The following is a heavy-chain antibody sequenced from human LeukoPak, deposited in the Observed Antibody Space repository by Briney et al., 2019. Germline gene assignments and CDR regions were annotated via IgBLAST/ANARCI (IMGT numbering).Heavy chain of an antibody. J-gene: IGHJ4*02. V-gene: IGHV3-33*01. Sequence: GGSLRLSCAASGFTFSTFGMHWVRQAPGKGLEWVAIIWYDGSNKYYADSVKGRFTISRDNSKNTLYLQMNSLRAEDTAVYYCARKPLSYSDYEVDYWGQGTLVTVSS. D-gene: IGHD4-11*01. CDR1: GFTFSTFG. CDR2: IWYDGSNK. CDR3: ARKPLSYSDYEVDY.